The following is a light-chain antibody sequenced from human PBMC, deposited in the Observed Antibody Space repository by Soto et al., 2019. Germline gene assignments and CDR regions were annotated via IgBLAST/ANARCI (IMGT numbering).Light chain of an antibody. CDR3: KTYESSPPT. Sequence: EIVLTQSPGTLSLSPGERATLSCRASQSVNSNYLAWYQRKPGQAPRLLIYGAANRATDIPYRFSASGSGKDFALTIARLETKAIPVEYCKTYESSPPTFGQGTKVDIK. CDR1: QSVNSNY. CDR2: GAA. V-gene: IGKV3-20*01. J-gene: IGKJ1*01.